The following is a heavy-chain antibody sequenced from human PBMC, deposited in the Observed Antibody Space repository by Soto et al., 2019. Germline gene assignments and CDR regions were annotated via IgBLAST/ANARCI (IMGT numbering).Heavy chain of an antibody. V-gene: IGHV4-59*12. Sequence: QVQLQESGPGLVKPSETLSLTCTVSGGSISSYYWSWIRQPPGKGLEWIGYIYYSGSTNYNPSLKSRVTISVDTSKNQFSLKLSSVTAADTAVYYCARVGDMVRGVIIYYYYYGMDVWGQGTTVTVSS. CDR2: IYYSGST. D-gene: IGHD3-10*01. CDR1: GGSISSYY. J-gene: IGHJ6*02. CDR3: ARVGDMVRGVIIYYYYYGMDV.